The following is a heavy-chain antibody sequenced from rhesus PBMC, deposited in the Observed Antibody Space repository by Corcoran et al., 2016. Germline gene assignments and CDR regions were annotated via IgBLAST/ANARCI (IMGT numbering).Heavy chain of an antibody. J-gene: IGHJ4*01. CDR2: STNTGETV. Sequence: EVQLVESGGGLVQPGESLRLSCAASGFTFGDYGMHWVRQAPGKGLDWVSSSTNTGETVYYAAYVKGRFTVARDNAKNSLSLQMSSLRAEDTAVYYCTRYRGSWNFDYWGQGVLVTVSS. CDR1: GFTFGDYG. CDR3: TRYRGSWNFDY. D-gene: IGHD6-25*01. V-gene: IGHV3-183*02.